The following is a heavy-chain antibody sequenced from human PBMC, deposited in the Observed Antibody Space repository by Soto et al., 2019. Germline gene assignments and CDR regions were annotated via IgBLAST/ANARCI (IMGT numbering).Heavy chain of an antibody. CDR3: ARDAYGDYAIDY. V-gene: IGHV3-48*02. D-gene: IGHD4-17*01. CDR2: ISSSSRTI. Sequence: EMQLVESGGGLVQPGESLRLSCAGSGFTFSSYSMNWVRQAPGKGLEWLSYISSSSRTIYYADSVKGRFTISRDNARNSLYLQIDSLRDEDMAVYYCARDAYGDYAIDYWGQGTLVTVSS. CDR1: GFTFSSYS. J-gene: IGHJ4*02.